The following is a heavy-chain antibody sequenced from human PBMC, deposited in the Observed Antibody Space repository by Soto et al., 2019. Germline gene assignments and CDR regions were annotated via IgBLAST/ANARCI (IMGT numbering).Heavy chain of an antibody. CDR1: GFTFSSFA. J-gene: IGHJ6*02. D-gene: IGHD3-3*01. CDR2: ISGSGGST. V-gene: IGHV3-23*01. CDR3: AKVTYYDFWSGTSMDV. Sequence: PGGSLRLSCAASGFTFSSFAMSWVRQAPGKGLEWVSAISGSGGSTYYADSVKGRFTISRDNSKNTLYLQMNSLRAEDTAVYYCAKVTYYDFWSGTSMDVWGQGTTVTVSS.